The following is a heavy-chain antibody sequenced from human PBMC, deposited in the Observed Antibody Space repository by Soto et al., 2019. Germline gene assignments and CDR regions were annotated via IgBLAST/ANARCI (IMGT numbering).Heavy chain of an antibody. D-gene: IGHD1-26*01. CDR1: GFTFSIYS. CDR3: AIEKVGAPSVHVFDI. CDR2: IMPGSSHI. Sequence: EVQLVESGGGLVQPGGSLRLTCAASGFTFSIYSMNWVRQAPGKGLEWVSYIMPGSSHIFYADSVNGRFTISRDNAKNSLYLQMNSLRAEDTAVYYCAIEKVGAPSVHVFDIWGQGTMVTVSS. V-gene: IGHV3-48*01. J-gene: IGHJ3*02.